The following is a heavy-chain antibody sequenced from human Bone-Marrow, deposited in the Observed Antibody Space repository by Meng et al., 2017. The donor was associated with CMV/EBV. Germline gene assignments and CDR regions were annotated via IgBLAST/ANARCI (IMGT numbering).Heavy chain of an antibody. Sequence: LSCVGFEFSFSTNAMSWVRQTPGKAPEWVSVMTGSGDIILYADSVKGRFTISRDNSKNTLYLQMNSLRPEDTAIYYCAKGGRLVDSWGQGTLVTVSS. D-gene: IGHD6-19*01. J-gene: IGHJ4*02. CDR3: AKGGRLVDS. V-gene: IGHV3-23*01. CDR1: EFSFSTNA. CDR2: MTGSGDII.